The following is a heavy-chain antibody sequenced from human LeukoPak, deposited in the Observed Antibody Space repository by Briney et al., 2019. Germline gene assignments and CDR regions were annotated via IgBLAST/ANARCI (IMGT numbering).Heavy chain of an antibody. CDR1: GFTFSNYW. D-gene: IGHD2-2*01. J-gene: IGHJ5*02. CDR2: IKQDGSEK. Sequence: PGGSLRLSCEASGFTFSNYWMRWVRQAPGKGLEWVASIKQDGSEKFYVDSVKGRFTISRDNAKNSLYLQMNSLRAEDTAAYYCAKGGYCSSSSCYYGWFEPWGQGTLVTVSS. V-gene: IGHV3-7*05. CDR3: AKGGYCSSSSCYYGWFEP.